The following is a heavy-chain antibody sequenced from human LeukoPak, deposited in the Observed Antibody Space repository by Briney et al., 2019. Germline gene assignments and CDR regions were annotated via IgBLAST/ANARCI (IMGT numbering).Heavy chain of an antibody. CDR2: IYTSGST. D-gene: IGHD3-10*01. V-gene: IGHV4-61*02. CDR3: ARGEITMVRGVIITKSPFDY. CDR1: GGSISRGSYY. Sequence: PSQTLSLTCTVSGGSISRGSYYWSWIRQPAGKGLEWIGRIYTSGSTNYNPSLKSRVTISVDTSKNQFSLKLSSVTAADTAVYYCARGEITMVRGVIITKSPFDYWGQGTLVTVSS. J-gene: IGHJ4*02.